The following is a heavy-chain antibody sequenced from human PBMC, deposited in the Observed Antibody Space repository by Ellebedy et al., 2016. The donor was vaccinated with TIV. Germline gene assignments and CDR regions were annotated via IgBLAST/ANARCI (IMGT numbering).Heavy chain of an antibody. J-gene: IGHJ5*02. D-gene: IGHD3-10*01. V-gene: IGHV4-31*03. Sequence: SETLSLXXTVSGGSISSGGYYWSWIRQHPGKGLEWIGYIYYSGSTYYNPSLKSRVTISVDTSKNQFSLKLSSVTAADTAVYYCARDGAITMVAPNNNWFDPWGQGTLVTVSS. CDR3: ARDGAITMVAPNNNWFDP. CDR2: IYYSGST. CDR1: GGSISSGGYY.